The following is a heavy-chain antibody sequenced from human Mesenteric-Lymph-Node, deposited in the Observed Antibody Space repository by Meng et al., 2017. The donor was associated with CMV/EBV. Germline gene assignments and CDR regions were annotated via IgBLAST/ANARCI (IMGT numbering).Heavy chain of an antibody. V-gene: IGHV4-30-2*01. J-gene: IGHJ4*02. CDR2: IYHSGRT. CDR3: ARVRGYSYGYPDY. CDR1: GGSISSGGYS. Sequence: VSGGSISSGGYSWGWIRQPPGKGLEWIGYIYHSGRTYYNPSLKSRVTISVDRSKNQFSLKLSSVTAADTAVYYCARVRGYSYGYPDYWGQGTLVTVSS. D-gene: IGHD5-18*01.